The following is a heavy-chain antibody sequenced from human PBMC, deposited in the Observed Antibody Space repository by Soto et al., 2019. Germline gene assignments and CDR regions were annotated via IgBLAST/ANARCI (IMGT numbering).Heavy chain of an antibody. V-gene: IGHV3-9*01. J-gene: IGHJ4*02. CDR2: LNWNSVTA. CDR3: VKDISGADSAPKYDC. D-gene: IGHD7-27*01. CDR1: GFNFGDYA. Sequence: GGSLRLSCAASGFNFGDYAMHWVRQGPGKGLEWVSGLNWNSVTAGYADSVKGRFSISRDNGKYALYLQMTSLRPEDTGLYYCVKDISGADSAPKYDCWGQGTLVTVSS.